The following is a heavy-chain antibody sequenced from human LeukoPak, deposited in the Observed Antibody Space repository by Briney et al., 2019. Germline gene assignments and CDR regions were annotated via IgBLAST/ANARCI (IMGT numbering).Heavy chain of an antibody. CDR1: GYSFTSYW. CDR3: ARSESVIDASDI. Sequence: RTGESLKISCKGSGYSFTSYWIGWVRQMPGKGLEWMGIIYPGDSDTRYSPSFQGLVTISADKSISTAYLQWGSLRASDTAMYYCARSESVIDASDIWGQGTMVTVSS. V-gene: IGHV5-51*01. CDR2: IYPGDSDT. D-gene: IGHD2-21*01. J-gene: IGHJ3*02.